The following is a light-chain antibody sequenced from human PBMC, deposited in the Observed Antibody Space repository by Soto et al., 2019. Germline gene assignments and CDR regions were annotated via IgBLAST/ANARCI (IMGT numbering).Light chain of an antibody. V-gene: IGKV3-15*01. CDR1: QSVSSN. J-gene: IGKJ5*01. CDR3: QHYNNWPPST. Sequence: EIVMTQSPATLSVSPGERATLSCRASQSVSSNLAWYQQKPGQAPRLLIYGASTRATGIPARFSGSGSGTEFTLTISSLQFEDFAVYYCQHYNNWPPSTFGQGTRLEIK. CDR2: GAS.